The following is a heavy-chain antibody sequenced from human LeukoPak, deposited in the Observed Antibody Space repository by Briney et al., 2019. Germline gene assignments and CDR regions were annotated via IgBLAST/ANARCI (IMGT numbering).Heavy chain of an antibody. D-gene: IGHD1/OR15-1a*01. CDR3: ARDRHWTNDWVFDS. V-gene: IGHV4-61*01. J-gene: IGHJ4*02. CDR2: IYYRGTT. CDR1: GDSISTSNYY. Sequence: SETLSLICTVSGDSISTSNYYWGWIRQPPGKGLEWIGYIYYRGTTDYNPSLKSRVSISVDTSKNQFSLKLSSVTAADTAVYFCARDRHWTNDWVFDSWGQGTLVTVSS.